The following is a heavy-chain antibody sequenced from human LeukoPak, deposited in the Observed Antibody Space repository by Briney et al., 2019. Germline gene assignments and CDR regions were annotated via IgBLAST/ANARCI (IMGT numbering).Heavy chain of an antibody. CDR3: ASSPYSSSW. CDR1: GFTFSDAW. D-gene: IGHD6-6*01. J-gene: IGHJ4*02. CDR2: IRSKTDGETT. V-gene: IGHV3-15*05. Sequence: PGGSLRLSCTASGFTFSDAWMTWVRQAPGKGLEWVGRIRSKTDGETTDYAAPVKGRFTISRDNAKNTLYLQMNSLRAEDTAVYYCASSPYSSSWWGQGTLVTVSS.